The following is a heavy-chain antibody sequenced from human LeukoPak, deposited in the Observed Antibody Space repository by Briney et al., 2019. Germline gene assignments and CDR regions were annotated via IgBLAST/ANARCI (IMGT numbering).Heavy chain of an antibody. CDR2: ISSSGSTI. V-gene: IGHV3-11*01. J-gene: IGHJ6*02. Sequence: GGSLRLSCTASRFTFRFSDYCMSWLRQAPGKGLEWVSYISSSGSTIYYADSVKGRFTISRDNAKNSLYLQMNSLRAEDTAVYYCARSGDSEYYYYYGMDVWGQGTTVTVSS. CDR1: RFTFRFSDYC. CDR3: ARSGDSEYYYYYGMDV. D-gene: IGHD3-10*01.